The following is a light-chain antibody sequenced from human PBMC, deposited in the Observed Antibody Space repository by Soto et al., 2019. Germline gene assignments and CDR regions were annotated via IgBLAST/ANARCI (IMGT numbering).Light chain of an antibody. CDR2: EVS. CDR3: SSYTSTTTLEV. Sequence: QSALTQPASVSGSPGQSITISCTGTSGDIGSYNRVSWYQQHPGKAPKLMTYEVSNRPSGVSNRFSASKSGNTASLTISGLQTEDEADYYCSSYTSTTTLEVFGGGTKVTVL. CDR1: SGDIGSYNR. J-gene: IGLJ3*02. V-gene: IGLV2-14*01.